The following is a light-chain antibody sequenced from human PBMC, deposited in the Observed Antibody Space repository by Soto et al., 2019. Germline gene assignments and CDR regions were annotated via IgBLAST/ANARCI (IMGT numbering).Light chain of an antibody. V-gene: IGLV2-8*01. CDR2: DVS. CDR1: SSDVGDYNL. CDR3: SSYAGSTGV. Sequence: QSVLTQPRSASGSPGQSVTISCTGTSSDVGDYNLVSWYQQHPGKAPKLMIYDVSKRPSGVPDRFSGSKSGNTASLTVSGLQAEEAAVYYCSSYAGSTGVFGGGTKLTVL. J-gene: IGLJ2*01.